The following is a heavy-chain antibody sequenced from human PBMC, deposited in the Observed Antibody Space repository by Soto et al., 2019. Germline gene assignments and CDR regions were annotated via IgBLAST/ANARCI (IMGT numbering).Heavy chain of an antibody. CDR1: GFTFTSSA. J-gene: IGHJ4*02. V-gene: IGHV1-58*01. CDR2: IVVGSGNT. Sequence: SVKVSCKAFGFTFTSSAVQWVRQARGQRLEWIGWIVVGSGNTNYAQKFQERVTITRDMSTSTAYMELSSLRSEDTAVYYCAADLDFWSGYLGYWGRGTLVTVSS. D-gene: IGHD3-3*01. CDR3: AADLDFWSGYLGY.